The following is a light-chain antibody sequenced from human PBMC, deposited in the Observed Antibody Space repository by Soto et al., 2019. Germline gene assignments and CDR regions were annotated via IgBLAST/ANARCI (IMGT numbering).Light chain of an antibody. CDR2: AAS. CDR3: QQYYSSRQT. V-gene: IGKV1-8*01. CDR1: QGISSY. Sequence: AIRMTQSPSSFSASTGDRVTITCRASQGISSYLAWYQQKPGKAPKLLIYAASTLQSGVPSRFSGSGSGTDFTLTISCLQSEDFASYYCQQYYSSRQTFGPGTKVDIK. J-gene: IGKJ3*01.